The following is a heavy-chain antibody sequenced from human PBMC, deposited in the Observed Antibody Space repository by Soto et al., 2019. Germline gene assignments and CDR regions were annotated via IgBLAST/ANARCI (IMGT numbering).Heavy chain of an antibody. V-gene: IGHV4-31*03. CDR1: GGSISSGGYY. CDR3: ARDLASGGNAFDI. Sequence: SETLSLTCTVSGGSISSGGYYWSWIRQHPGKGLEWIGYIYYSGSTYYNPSLKSRVTISVDTSKNQFSLWLSSVTAADTAVYFCARDLASGGNAFDIWGQGTMVTVSS. D-gene: IGHD2-15*01. J-gene: IGHJ3*02. CDR2: IYYSGST.